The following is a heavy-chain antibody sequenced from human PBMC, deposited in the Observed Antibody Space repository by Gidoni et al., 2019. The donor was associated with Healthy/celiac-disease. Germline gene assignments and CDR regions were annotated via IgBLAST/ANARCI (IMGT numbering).Heavy chain of an antibody. J-gene: IGHJ4*02. V-gene: IGHV4-59*01. CDR3: AREYSYGNQFDY. Sequence: TNYNPSLKSRVTISVDTSKNQFSLKLSSVTAADTAVYYCAREYSYGNQFDYWGQGTLVTVSS. CDR2: T. D-gene: IGHD5-18*01.